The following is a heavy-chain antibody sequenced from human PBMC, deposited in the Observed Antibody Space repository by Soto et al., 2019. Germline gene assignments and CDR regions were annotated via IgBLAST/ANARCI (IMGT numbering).Heavy chain of an antibody. CDR2: ISPYNGNT. J-gene: IGHJ4*02. CDR3: ARLSGGIAAAALDS. V-gene: IGHV1-18*01. Sequence: QVQLVQSGAEVKKPGASVKVSCKASGYTFPSYGISWVRQAPGKGLEWMGWISPYNGNTNYAQKLQGRVTMTTDPSTSTAYMDLRSLRSDNTAVYYCARLSGGIAAAALDSWGQGTLFTVSS. D-gene: IGHD6-13*01. CDR1: GYTFPSYG.